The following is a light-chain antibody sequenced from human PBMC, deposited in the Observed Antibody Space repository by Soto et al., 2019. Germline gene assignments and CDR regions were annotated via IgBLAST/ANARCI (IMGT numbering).Light chain of an antibody. CDR1: QSVSSY. V-gene: IGKV3-11*01. CDR2: DAV. CDR3: QQRINWPLT. Sequence: ETVLTQSPATQSLSPGERATLSCRASQSVSSYLAWYQQKPGQAPRLLIYDAVNRATGIPARFSGSGSGTDFTLTIGSLEPEDSGVYYCQQRINWPLTFGGGTKVDIK. J-gene: IGKJ4*01.